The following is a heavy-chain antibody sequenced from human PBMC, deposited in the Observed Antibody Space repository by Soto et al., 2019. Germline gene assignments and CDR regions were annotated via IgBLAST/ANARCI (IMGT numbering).Heavy chain of an antibody. D-gene: IGHD3-10*01. CDR1: GFTFNNYA. CDR3: AKGRGGSGSLTPRDDF. CDR2: ISGGGDTT. V-gene: IGHV3-23*01. Sequence: EVQLLESGGGLVQPGGSLRLYCAASGFTFNNYAMTWVRQAPGKGLEWVSAISGGGDTTSYADSVKGRFTVSRDGSKNTLYLQMSSLRAEDTALYYCAKGRGGSGSLTPRDDFWGQGNLVTVSS. J-gene: IGHJ4*02.